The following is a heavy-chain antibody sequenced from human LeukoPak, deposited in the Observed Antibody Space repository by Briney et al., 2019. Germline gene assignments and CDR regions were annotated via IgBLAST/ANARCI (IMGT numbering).Heavy chain of an antibody. CDR3: ARDYLVRGVPLNWFDP. V-gene: IGHV3-21*01. Sequence: GGSLRLSCAVSGSTVSNYIMNWVRQAPGKGLEWVSSISSSSDYIYYADSVKGRFTISRDNAKNSLYLQMNSLRAEDTAVYYCARDYLVRGVPLNWFDPWGQGTLVTVSS. CDR1: GSTVSNYI. CDR2: ISSSSDYI. J-gene: IGHJ5*02. D-gene: IGHD3-10*01.